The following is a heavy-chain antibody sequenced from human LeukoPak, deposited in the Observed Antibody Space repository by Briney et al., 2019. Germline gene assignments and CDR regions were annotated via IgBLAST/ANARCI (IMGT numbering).Heavy chain of an antibody. D-gene: IGHD6-19*01. CDR2: IYTSGST. Sequence: SQTLSLTCTVSGGSISSGDYYWSWIRQPAGKGLEWIGRIYTSGSTNYNPSLKSRVTMSVDTSKNQFSLKLSSVTAADTAVYYCARGVVAGIHWFDPWGQGTLVTVSS. V-gene: IGHV4-61*02. CDR3: ARGVVAGIHWFDP. CDR1: GGSISSGDYY. J-gene: IGHJ5*02.